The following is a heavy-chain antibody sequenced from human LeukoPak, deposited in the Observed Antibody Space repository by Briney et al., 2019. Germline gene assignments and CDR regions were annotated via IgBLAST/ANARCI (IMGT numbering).Heavy chain of an antibody. CDR2: INHSGST. Sequence: SETLSLTCTVSGGSVSRGGYYWNWIRQPPGKGLEWIGEINHSGSTNYNPSLKSRVTISVDTSKNQFSLKLSSVTAADTAVYYCARGLVSAGYWGQGTLVTVSS. D-gene: IGHD3-9*01. V-gene: IGHV4-34*01. CDR3: ARGLVSAGY. J-gene: IGHJ4*02. CDR1: GGSVSRGGYY.